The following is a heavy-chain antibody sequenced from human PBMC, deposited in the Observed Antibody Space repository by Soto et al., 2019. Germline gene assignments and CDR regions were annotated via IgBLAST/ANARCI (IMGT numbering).Heavy chain of an antibody. J-gene: IGHJ4*01. D-gene: IGHD2-21*02. Sequence: PGGSLRLSCAASGFSFSSYGMHWGRQAPGTGLEWVAVISYDGSNKYYADSVQGRFTISRHNSKNTLYLQMNSLRAEDTAVYYCANVSCGGDCFSQYFDYWGHGTLVTVSS. CDR2: ISYDGSNK. V-gene: IGHV3-30*18. CDR3: ANVSCGGDCFSQYFDY. CDR1: GFSFSSYG.